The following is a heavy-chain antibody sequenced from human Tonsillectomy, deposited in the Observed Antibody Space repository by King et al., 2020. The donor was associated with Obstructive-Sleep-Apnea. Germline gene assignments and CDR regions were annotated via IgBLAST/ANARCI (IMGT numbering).Heavy chain of an antibody. CDR2: INHGGTT. D-gene: IGHD5-18*01. Sequence: VQLQESGPGLVKPSETLSLTCTVSGYSISSGYYWGWIRQPPGKGLEWIGSINHGGTTYNNPSLKSRVTISVDTSKNQFSLKLSSVTAADTAVYHCARGPIGYNSTYYFDCWGQGTLVTVSS. J-gene: IGHJ4*02. CDR1: GYSISSGYY. V-gene: IGHV4-38-2*02. CDR3: ARGPIGYNSTYYFDC.